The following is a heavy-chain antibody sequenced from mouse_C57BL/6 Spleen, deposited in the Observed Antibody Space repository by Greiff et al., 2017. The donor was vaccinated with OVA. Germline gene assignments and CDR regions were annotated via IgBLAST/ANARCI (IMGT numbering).Heavy chain of an antibody. CDR1: GYTFTSYW. CDR3: ADYYDNDGYAMDY. CDR2: IDPSDSET. Sequence: VQLQQSGAELVRPGSSVKLSCKASGYTFTSYWMHWVKQRPIQGLEWIGNIDPSDSETHYNQKFKDKATLTVDKSSSTAYMQLSSLTSEDSAVYYCADYYDNDGYAMDYWGQGTSVTVSS. D-gene: IGHD2-4*01. J-gene: IGHJ4*01. V-gene: IGHV1-52*01.